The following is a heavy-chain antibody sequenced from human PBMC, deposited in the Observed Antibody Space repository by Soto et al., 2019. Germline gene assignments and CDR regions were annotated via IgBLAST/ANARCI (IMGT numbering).Heavy chain of an antibody. D-gene: IGHD6-19*01. V-gene: IGHV3-30-3*01. CDR2: ISFDGSNK. Sequence: XGSRRLSCVASGFTLSNYAMHWVRQTPGKGLEWVAVISFDGSNKYYADSVKGRFTISRDNSKQTVYLQTNSLRPDDSALYYCSTSPGIAVASAFDFWGQGPKVTVSS. CDR3: STSPGIAVASAFDF. CDR1: GFTLSNYA. J-gene: IGHJ3*01.